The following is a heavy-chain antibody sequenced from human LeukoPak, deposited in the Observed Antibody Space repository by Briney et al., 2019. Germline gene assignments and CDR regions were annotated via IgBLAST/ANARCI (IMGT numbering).Heavy chain of an antibody. D-gene: IGHD1-26*01. J-gene: IGHJ6*03. CDR2: INAYNDNT. V-gene: IGHV1-18*01. CDR3: ARTTNSYYYYYYIDV. CDR1: GGTFSSHG. Sequence: ASVKVSCKASGGTFSSHGISWVRQAPGQGLEWMGWINAYNDNTKYAEKLQGRVTMTTDTSTSTAYMELRSLRSDDTAVYYCARTTNSYYYYYYIDVWGKGTTVTVSS.